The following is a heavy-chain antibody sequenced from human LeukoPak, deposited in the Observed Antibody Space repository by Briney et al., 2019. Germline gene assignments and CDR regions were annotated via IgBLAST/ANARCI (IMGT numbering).Heavy chain of an antibody. CDR2: IYYSGST. Sequence: SETLSLTRTVSGGSISSYYWSWIRQPPGKGLEWIGYIYYSGSTNYNPSLKSRVTISVDTSKNQFSLKLSSVTAADTAVYYCAMAAAGTGGAYYYYGVDVWGQGTTVTVSS. CDR1: GGSISSYY. V-gene: IGHV4-59*01. J-gene: IGHJ6*02. D-gene: IGHD6-13*01. CDR3: AMAAAGTGGAYYYYGVDV.